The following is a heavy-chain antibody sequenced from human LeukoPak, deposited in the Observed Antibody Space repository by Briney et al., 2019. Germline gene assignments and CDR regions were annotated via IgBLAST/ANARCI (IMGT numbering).Heavy chain of an antibody. Sequence: GASVKVSCKASGYSFTSFGISWVRQAPGQGLEWMGWISAYNGNTKYVQEFQGRVTMTTDTSTSTAYMELRSLRSDDTAVFYCVRDLGVDTSMIFFDFWGQGTLVTVSS. D-gene: IGHD5-18*01. CDR1: GYSFTSFG. CDR3: VRDLGVDTSMIFFDF. CDR2: ISAYNGNT. V-gene: IGHV1-18*01. J-gene: IGHJ4*02.